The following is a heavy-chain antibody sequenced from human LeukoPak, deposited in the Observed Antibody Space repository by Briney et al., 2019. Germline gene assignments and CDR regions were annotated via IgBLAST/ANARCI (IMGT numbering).Heavy chain of an antibody. V-gene: IGHV1-2*04. CDR2: INPNSGGT. D-gene: IGHD6-19*01. J-gene: IGHJ4*02. Sequence: ASVKVSCKASGYTFTGYYMHWVRQAPGQGLEWMGWINPNSGGTNYAQKFQGWVTMTRDTSISTAYMELRRLRSDDTAVYYCAREDSSGWYLDYWGQGTLVTVSS. CDR1: GYTFTGYY. CDR3: AREDSSGWYLDY.